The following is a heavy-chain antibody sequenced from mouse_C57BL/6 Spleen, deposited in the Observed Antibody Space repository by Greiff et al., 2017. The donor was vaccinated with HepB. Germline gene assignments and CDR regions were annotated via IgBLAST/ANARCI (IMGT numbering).Heavy chain of an antibody. CDR2: IDPSDSYT. D-gene: IGHD1-1*01. Sequence: QVQLQQSGAELVMPGASVKLSCKASGYTFTSYWMHWVKQRPGQGLEWIGEIDPSDSYTNYNQKFKGKSTLTVDKSSSTAYMQLSSLTSEDSAVYYCARCRSYDWYFDVWGTGTTVTVSS. V-gene: IGHV1-69*01. CDR1: GYTFTSYW. CDR3: ARCRSYDWYFDV. J-gene: IGHJ1*03.